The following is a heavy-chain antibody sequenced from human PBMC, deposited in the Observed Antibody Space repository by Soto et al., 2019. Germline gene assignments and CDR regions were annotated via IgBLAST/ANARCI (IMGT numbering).Heavy chain of an antibody. CDR3: AKTGAGYCSSTSCYVSYYYYMDV. D-gene: IGHD2-2*01. V-gene: IGHV3-23*01. Sequence: GGSLRLSCAASGFTFSSYAMSWVRQAPGKGLEWVSAISGSGGSTYYADSVKGRFTISGDNSKNTLYLQMNSLRAEDTAVYYCAKTGAGYCSSTSCYVSYYYYMDVWGKGTTVTVSS. J-gene: IGHJ6*03. CDR2: ISGSGGST. CDR1: GFTFSSYA.